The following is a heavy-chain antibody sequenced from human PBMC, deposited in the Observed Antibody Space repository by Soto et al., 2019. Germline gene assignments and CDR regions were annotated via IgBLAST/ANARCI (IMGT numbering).Heavy chain of an antibody. CDR1: GFTFSTFG. CDR3: VTERRNYEFDY. J-gene: IGHJ4*02. Sequence: GGSLRLSCAASGFTFSTFGMHWVRQSPGKGLEWVAVIWNGRNSEDYADSVKGRFTISRDNSRNTLYLQMNSLRAEDTAMYYCVTERRNYEFDYWGQGILVTVSS. V-gene: IGHV3-33*01. CDR2: IWNGRNSE. D-gene: IGHD1-7*01.